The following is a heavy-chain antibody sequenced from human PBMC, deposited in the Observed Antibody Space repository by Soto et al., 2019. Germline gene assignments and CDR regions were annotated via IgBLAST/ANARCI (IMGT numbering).Heavy chain of an antibody. J-gene: IGHJ4*02. CDR3: ARDVGGYRHPGFDY. V-gene: IGHV1-46*01. CDR2: INPSGGST. Sequence: GASVKVSCKASGYTFTRSGISWVRQAPGQGLEWMGWINPSGGSTSYAQKFQGRVTMTRDTSTSTVYMELSSLRSEDTAVYYCARDVGGYRHPGFDYWGQGTLITVSS. CDR1: GYTFTRSG. D-gene: IGHD3-22*01.